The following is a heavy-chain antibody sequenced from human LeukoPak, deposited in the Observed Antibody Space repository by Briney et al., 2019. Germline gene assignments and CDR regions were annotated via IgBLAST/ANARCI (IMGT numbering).Heavy chain of an antibody. CDR2: IIPIFGTA. CDR3: ARTNWGPKGWFDP. J-gene: IGHJ5*02. Sequence: ASVKVSCKASGGTFSSYAISWVRQAPGQGLEWMGGIIPIFGTANYAQKFQGRVTITADESTSTAYMELSSLRSEDTAVYYCARTNWGPKGWFDPWGQGTLVTVSS. CDR1: GGTFSSYA. V-gene: IGHV1-69*13. D-gene: IGHD7-27*01.